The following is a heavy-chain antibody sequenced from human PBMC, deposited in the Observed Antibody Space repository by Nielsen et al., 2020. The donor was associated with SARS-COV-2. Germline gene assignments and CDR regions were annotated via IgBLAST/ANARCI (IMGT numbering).Heavy chain of an antibody. CDR3: ARVPELWSSSFDY. CDR2: INHSGST. CDR1: GGSFSGYY. V-gene: IGHV4-34*01. D-gene: IGHD5-18*01. Sequence: SETLSLTCAVYGGSFSGYYWSWIRQPPGKGLEWIGEINHSGSTNYNPSLKSRVTISVDTSKNQFSLKLSSVTAADTAVYYCARVPELWSSSFDYWGQGTLVTVSS. J-gene: IGHJ4*02.